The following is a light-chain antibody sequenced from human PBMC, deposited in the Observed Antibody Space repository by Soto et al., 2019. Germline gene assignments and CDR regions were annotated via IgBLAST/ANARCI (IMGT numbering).Light chain of an antibody. CDR1: SSDVGAYNY. CDR3: RSYTTTTTRFL. V-gene: IGLV2-14*01. Sequence: QSALTQPASVSGSPGQSITVSCTGTSSDVGAYNYVSWYQQHPGKAPKLIIYEVSYRPSGVSGRFSASKSGNTASLTTSGLLAEDEADYYCRSYTTTTTRFLFGGGTKLTVL. J-gene: IGLJ3*02. CDR2: EVS.